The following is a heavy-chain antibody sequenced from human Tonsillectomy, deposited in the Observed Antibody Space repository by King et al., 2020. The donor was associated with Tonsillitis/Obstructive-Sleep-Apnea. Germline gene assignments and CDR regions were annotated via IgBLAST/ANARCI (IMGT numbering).Heavy chain of an antibody. V-gene: IGHV5-10-1*01. CDR1: GYSFTSYW. J-gene: IGHJ4*02. D-gene: IGHD2-2*01. Sequence: QLVQSGAEVKKPGESLRISCKGSGYSFTSYWISWVRQMPGKGLEWMGRIDPSDSDTNYSPSFPGHVTISADKSISTAYLQWSSLKASDTAIYYCARGLGSCSSDSCWGQGTLVTVSS. CDR3: ARGLGSCSSDSC. CDR2: IDPSDSDT.